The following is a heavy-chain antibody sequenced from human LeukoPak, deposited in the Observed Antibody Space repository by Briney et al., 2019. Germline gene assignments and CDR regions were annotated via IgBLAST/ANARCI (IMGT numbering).Heavy chain of an antibody. J-gene: IGHJ6*02. CDR2: VNPSGSA. V-gene: IGHV1-46*01. CDR1: GYTVTSYY. CDR3: ARVYKYSIEV. Sequence: SVQDSCMASGYTVTSYYMHWVRQAPGQGLEWMAIVNPSGSANYAQKFQGRATLTSAKSTNTVYMELSCLRSEETAVFYCARVYKYSIEVWGQETTVVVSS.